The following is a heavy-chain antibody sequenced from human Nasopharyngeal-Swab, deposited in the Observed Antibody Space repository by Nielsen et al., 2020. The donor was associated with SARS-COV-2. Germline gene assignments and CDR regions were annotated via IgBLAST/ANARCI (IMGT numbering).Heavy chain of an antibody. J-gene: IGHJ6*02. CDR3: ARGTVFGVANGMDV. CDR1: GFTFRDYS. V-gene: IGHV3-21*01. CDR2: IGRYGTDI. D-gene: IGHD3-3*01. Sequence: GESLKISFAASGFTFRDYSMNWVRQAPGKGPEWVSSIGRYGTDIFHADSVKGRFSVFRDAANKSIYLQMRSLRAEDTAVYYCARGTVFGVANGMDVWGQGTTVTVSS.